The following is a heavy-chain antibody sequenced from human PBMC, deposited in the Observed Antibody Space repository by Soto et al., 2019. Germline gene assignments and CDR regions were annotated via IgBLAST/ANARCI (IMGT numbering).Heavy chain of an antibody. J-gene: IGHJ4*02. CDR2: ISSSSSYI. CDR1: GFTFSSYS. D-gene: IGHD3-3*01. CDR3: ARDHDFWSGYHPMLY. V-gene: IGHV3-21*01. Sequence: GGSLRLSCAAFGFTFSSYSMNWVRQAPGKGLEWVSSISSSSSYIYYADSVKGRFTISRDNAKNSLYLQMNSRRAEDTAVYYCARDHDFWSGYHPMLYWGQGTLVTVSS.